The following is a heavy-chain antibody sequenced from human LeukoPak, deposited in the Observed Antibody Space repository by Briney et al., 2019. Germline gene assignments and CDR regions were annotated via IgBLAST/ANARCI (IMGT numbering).Heavy chain of an antibody. D-gene: IGHD2-2*01. CDR2: IYPGDADT. V-gene: IGHV5-51*01. CDR1: GYSFSSYW. CDR3: ARRSVPAVGKPHDAFDI. J-gene: IGHJ3*02. Sequence: GESLKISCKGSGYSFSSYWIGWVRQMPGKGLEWMGLIYPGDADTRYSPSFQGQVTISADKSISTAYLQWTTLKASDTAVYYCARRSVPAVGKPHDAFDIWGQGTLVTVSS.